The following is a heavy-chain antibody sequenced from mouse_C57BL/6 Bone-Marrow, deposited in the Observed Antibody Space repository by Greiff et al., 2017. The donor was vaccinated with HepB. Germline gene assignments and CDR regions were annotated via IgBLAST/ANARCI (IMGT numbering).Heavy chain of an antibody. CDR1: GYTFTSYW. V-gene: IGHV1-55*01. Sequence: VQLQQSGAELVKPGASVKMSCKASGYTFTSYWITWVKQRPGQGLEWIGDIYPGSGSTNYNEKFKSKATLTVDTSSSTAYMQLSSLTSEDSAVYYCAAGNYWYFDVWGTGTTVTVSS. J-gene: IGHJ1*03. CDR2: IYPGSGST. CDR3: AAGNYWYFDV. D-gene: IGHD2-1*01.